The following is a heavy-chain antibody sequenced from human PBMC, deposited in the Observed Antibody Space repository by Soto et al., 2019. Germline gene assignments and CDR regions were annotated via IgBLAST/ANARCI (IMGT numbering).Heavy chain of an antibody. V-gene: IGHV1-69*06. CDR1: GGAFSSYA. J-gene: IGHJ3*02. CDR3: ARGRGVRGDDAFDI. Sequence: SVKVSFKASGGAFSSYAISWVRQAPGQGLEWMGGIIPIFGTANYAQKFQGRVTITADKSTSTAYMELSSLRSEDTAVYYCARGRGVRGDDAFDIWGQGTMVTVSS. D-gene: IGHD3-10*01. CDR2: IIPIFGTA.